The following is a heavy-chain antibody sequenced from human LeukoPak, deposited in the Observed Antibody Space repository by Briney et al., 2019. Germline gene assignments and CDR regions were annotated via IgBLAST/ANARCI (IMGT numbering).Heavy chain of an antibody. CDR3: ASSIGSGYSYGYVF. D-gene: IGHD5-18*01. V-gene: IGHV4-59*01. Sequence: SETLSLTCTASGGSISSYYWSWIRQPPGKGLEWIGYIYYSGSTNYNPSLKSRVTISVDTSKNQFSLKLSSVTAADTAVYYCASSIGSGYSYGYVFWGQGTLVTVSS. CDR1: GGSISSYY. CDR2: IYYSGST. J-gene: IGHJ4*02.